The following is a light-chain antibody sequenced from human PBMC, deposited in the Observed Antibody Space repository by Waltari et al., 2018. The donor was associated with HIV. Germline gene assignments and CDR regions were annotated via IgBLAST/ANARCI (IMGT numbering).Light chain of an antibody. Sequence: DVVLTQSPLSLPVTLGQPASISCRSSQSLVYSDGDTYLNWFHQRPGQSPRRLIYKVSNRDSGVPDRFCGSGSGTDFTLTISGVEAEDVGVYYCMQGTHWPVAFGGGTKVEIK. J-gene: IGKJ4*01. CDR2: KVS. CDR1: QSLVYSDGDTY. V-gene: IGKV2-30*01. CDR3: MQGTHWPVA.